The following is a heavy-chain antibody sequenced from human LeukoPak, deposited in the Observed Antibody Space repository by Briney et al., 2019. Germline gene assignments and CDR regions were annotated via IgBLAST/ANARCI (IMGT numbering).Heavy chain of an antibody. CDR2: LSGSGTTK. CDR1: EFTFSDYY. CDR3: ARGARDYDDAFDL. V-gene: IGHV3-11*01. D-gene: IGHD4-17*01. Sequence: GGSLRLSCVVSEFTFSDYYMSWIRQAPGKGLEWVSYLSGSGTTKYYADSVKGRFTISRDNANNTLYLQVNSLRADDTAVYYCARGARDYDDAFDLWGQGTLVTVSS. J-gene: IGHJ3*01.